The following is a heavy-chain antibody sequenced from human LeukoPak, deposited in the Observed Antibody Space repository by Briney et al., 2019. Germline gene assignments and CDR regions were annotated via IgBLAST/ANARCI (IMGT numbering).Heavy chain of an antibody. V-gene: IGHV1-69*13. CDR1: GGTFSSYA. Sequence: ASVKVSCKASGGTFSSYAISWVRQAPGQGLEWMGGIIPIFGTANYAQKFQGRVTITADESTSTAYMELSSLRSEDTAVHYCAREYSSSLGWRVMDFDYWGQGTLVTVSS. D-gene: IGHD6-6*01. CDR2: IIPIFGTA. CDR3: AREYSSSLGWRVMDFDY. J-gene: IGHJ4*02.